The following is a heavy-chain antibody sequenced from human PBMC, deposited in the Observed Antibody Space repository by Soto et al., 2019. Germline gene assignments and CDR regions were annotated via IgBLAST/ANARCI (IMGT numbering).Heavy chain of an antibody. Sequence: GGSLRLSCAASGFTFSSYSMNWVRQAPGKGLEWVSSISSSSSYIYYADSVKGRFTISRDNAKNSLYLQMNSLRAEDTAVYYSAREREGYYDSSGYLDAFDIWGQGTMVTVSS. V-gene: IGHV3-21*01. CDR3: AREREGYYDSSGYLDAFDI. D-gene: IGHD3-22*01. CDR1: GFTFSSYS. CDR2: ISSSSSYI. J-gene: IGHJ3*02.